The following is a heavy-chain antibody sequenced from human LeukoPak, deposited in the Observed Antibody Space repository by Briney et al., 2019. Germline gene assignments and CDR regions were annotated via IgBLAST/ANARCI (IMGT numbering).Heavy chain of an antibody. D-gene: IGHD3-9*01. CDR3: ARGRYFDRGAYYYYYYMDV. J-gene: IGHJ6*03. Sequence: ASVTVSCKASGYTFTSYDINWVRQAPGQGLEWMGWMNPNSGNTGYAQEFQGRVTMTRNTSISTAYMELSSLRSEDTAVYYCARGRYFDRGAYYYYYYMDVWGKGTTVTVSS. CDR2: MNPNSGNT. V-gene: IGHV1-8*01. CDR1: GYTFTSYD.